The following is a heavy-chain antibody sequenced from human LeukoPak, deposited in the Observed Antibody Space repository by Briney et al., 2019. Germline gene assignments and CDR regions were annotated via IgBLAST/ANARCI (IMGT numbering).Heavy chain of an antibody. CDR3: TRHHIGETPFDY. CDR2: IRSKPNSYAT. D-gene: IGHD2-21*01. J-gene: IGHJ4*02. CDR1: GFTFSDSA. Sequence: GGSLRLSCAASGFTFSDSAFHWVRQASGKGREWVGRIRSKPNSYATAYTASVKGRFTISRDDSKNTAYLEMNSLNTEDTAMYYCTRHHIGETPFDYWGQGTLVTVSS. V-gene: IGHV3-73*01.